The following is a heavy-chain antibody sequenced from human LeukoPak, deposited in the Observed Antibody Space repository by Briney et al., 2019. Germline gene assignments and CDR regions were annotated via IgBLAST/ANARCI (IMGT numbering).Heavy chain of an antibody. CDR1: GGSISSSNW. Sequence: SETLSLTCAVSGGSISSSNWWSWVRQPPGKGLEWIGEIYHSGSTNYNPSLKSRVTISVDKSKNQFSLKLSSVTAADTAVYYCAALYDSSGYYLEGWFDPWGQGTLVTVSS. J-gene: IGHJ5*02. D-gene: IGHD3-22*01. CDR3: AALYDSSGYYLEGWFDP. V-gene: IGHV4-4*02. CDR2: IYHSGST.